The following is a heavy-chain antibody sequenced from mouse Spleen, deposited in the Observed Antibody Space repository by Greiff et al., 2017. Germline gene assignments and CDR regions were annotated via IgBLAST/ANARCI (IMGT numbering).Heavy chain of an antibody. V-gene: IGHV7-3*01. CDR3: ARSDLLYAMDY. CDR1: GFTFTDYY. J-gene: IGHJ4*01. Sequence: EVKLVESGGGLVQPGGSLSLSCAASGFTFTDYYMSWVRQPPGKALEWLGFIRNKANGYTTEYSASVKGRFTISRDNSQSILYLQMNALRAEDSATYYCARSDLLYAMDYWGQGTSVTVSS. CDR2: IRNKANGYTT. D-gene: IGHD2-1*01.